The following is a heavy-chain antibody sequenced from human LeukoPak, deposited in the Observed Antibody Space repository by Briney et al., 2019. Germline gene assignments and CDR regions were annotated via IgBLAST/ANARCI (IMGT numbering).Heavy chain of an antibody. D-gene: IGHD4-17*01. CDR2: IYYSGNT. V-gene: IGHV4-39*07. J-gene: IGHJ4*02. CDR3: ARGGLRDY. Sequence: SETLSLTCTVSGDSISTSNSYWGWIRQPPGKGLEWIGSIYYSGNTYYNASLKSRVTISVDTSKNQFSLKLTSVTAADTAVYYCARGGLRDYWGQGTLVTVSS. CDR1: GDSISTSNSY.